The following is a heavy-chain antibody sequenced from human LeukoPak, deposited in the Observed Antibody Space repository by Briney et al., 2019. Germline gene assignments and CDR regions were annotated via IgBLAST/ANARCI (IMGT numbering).Heavy chain of an antibody. J-gene: IGHJ5*02. CDR3: ARELTTNWFDP. V-gene: IGHV3-30*03. D-gene: IGHD4/OR15-4a*01. CDR1: GLSITRNG. Sequence: PGRSLRLSCAASGLSITRNGMHWVRQAPGKGLEWVAVISYDGSDKYYADSVRGRFTISRDNSRKTLYLEMSSLRVGDTAVYYCARELTTNWFDPWGQGTLVTVSS. CDR2: ISYDGSDK.